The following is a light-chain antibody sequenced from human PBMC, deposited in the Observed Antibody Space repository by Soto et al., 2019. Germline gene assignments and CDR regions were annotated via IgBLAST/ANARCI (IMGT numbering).Light chain of an antibody. CDR3: CSYAGSITSAYV. Sequence: QSVLTQPASVSGSPGQSITISCTGTSSDVGSYNLVSWYQQYPGKAPKLMISEVSKRPSGVSNRFSGSKSGNTASLTISGLQAEDESDYYCCSYAGSITSAYVFGTGTKVTVL. CDR1: SSDVGSYNL. V-gene: IGLV2-23*02. J-gene: IGLJ1*01. CDR2: EVS.